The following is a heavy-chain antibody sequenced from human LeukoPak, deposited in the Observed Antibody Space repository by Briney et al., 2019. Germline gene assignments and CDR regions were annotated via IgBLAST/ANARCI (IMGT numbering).Heavy chain of an antibody. Sequence: ASVKVSCKASGYTFTSYGISWVRQAPGQGLEWMGWISAYNGNTNYAQKLQGRVTMTTDTSTSTAYMELRSLRSDDTAVYYCARVHYYGSGSYYNQFDYWGQGTLVTVSS. CDR2: ISAYNGNT. CDR3: ARVHYYGSGSYYNQFDY. D-gene: IGHD3-10*01. V-gene: IGHV1-18*01. J-gene: IGHJ4*02. CDR1: GYTFTSYG.